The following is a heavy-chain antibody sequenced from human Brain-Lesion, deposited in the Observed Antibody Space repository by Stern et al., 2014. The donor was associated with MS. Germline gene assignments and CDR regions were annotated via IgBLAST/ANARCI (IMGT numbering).Heavy chain of an antibody. Sequence: QVQLQESGPGLVKPSDTLSLTCSVSGDSLSSSTFYWGWIRQPPGKGPEWIGSVYYSGNTYYHPSLKRRVTFSVATSKNQFSLSLPSVTAADTAVYYCARHQLGYGYAYLRYWGQGTLVTVSS. CDR1: GDSLSSSTFY. CDR3: ARHQLGYGYAYLRY. D-gene: IGHD5-18*01. CDR2: VYYSGNT. J-gene: IGHJ4*02. V-gene: IGHV4-39*01.